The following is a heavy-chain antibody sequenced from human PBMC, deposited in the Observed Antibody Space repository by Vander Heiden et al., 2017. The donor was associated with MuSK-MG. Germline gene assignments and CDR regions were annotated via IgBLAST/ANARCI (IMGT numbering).Heavy chain of an antibody. Sequence: QVQLVESGGGVVQPGRSLRLSCAASGFIFSRYAMHWVRQAPGKGLEWVVGISYDGDNEYYADSVKGRFSISRDNAKNTLYLQMNGLRAEDTALYYCAREDDYGDYATPSIDYWGQGTLVTVSS. V-gene: IGHV3-30*04. CDR1: GFIFSRYA. J-gene: IGHJ4*02. CDR3: AREDDYGDYATPSIDY. D-gene: IGHD4-17*01. CDR2: ISYDGDNE.